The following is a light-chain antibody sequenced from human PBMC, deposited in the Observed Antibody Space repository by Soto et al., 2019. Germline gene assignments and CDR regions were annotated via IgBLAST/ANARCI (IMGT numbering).Light chain of an antibody. CDR3: QQYSSSPPEFT. CDR2: GAS. CDR1: QSVSSSY. Sequence: EIVLTQSPGTLSLSPGERATLSCRASQSVSSSYLAWYQQRPGQAPRLLIFGASYRATGIPDRFSGSGSGTDFPLTINRLEPEDFAVYYCQQYSSSPPEFTFGPGTRVDSK. V-gene: IGKV3-20*01. J-gene: IGKJ3*01.